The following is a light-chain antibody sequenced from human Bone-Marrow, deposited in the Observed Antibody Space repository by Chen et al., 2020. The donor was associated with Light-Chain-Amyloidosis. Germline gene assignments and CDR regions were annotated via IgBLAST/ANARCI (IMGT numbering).Light chain of an antibody. CDR1: NIGSTS. CDR2: DDS. V-gene: IGLV3-21*02. CDR3: QVWDRSSDRPV. J-gene: IGLJ3*02. Sequence: SYVLTQPSSVSVAPGQTATIACGGNNIGSTSVHWYQQTPGQAPLLVVYDDSDRPSGIPERLSGSNSGNTATLTLSRVEAGDEADYYCQVWDRSSDRPVLGGGTKLTVL.